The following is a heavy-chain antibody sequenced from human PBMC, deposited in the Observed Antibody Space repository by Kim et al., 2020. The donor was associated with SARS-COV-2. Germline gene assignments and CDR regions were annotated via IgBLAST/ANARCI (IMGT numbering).Heavy chain of an antibody. CDR3: AKDASCGGDTCSSSFDY. D-gene: IGHD2-21*01. J-gene: IGHJ4*02. V-gene: IGHV3-23*01. CDR2: ISGSGGST. Sequence: GGSLRLSCAASEFTISSYAMSWVRQAPGKGLEWVSAISGSGGSTFYADSVKGRFTISRDNSRNTLYLQMNSLRAEDTAVYYCAKDASCGGDTCSSSFDYWGQGTMVTVSS. CDR1: EFTISSYA.